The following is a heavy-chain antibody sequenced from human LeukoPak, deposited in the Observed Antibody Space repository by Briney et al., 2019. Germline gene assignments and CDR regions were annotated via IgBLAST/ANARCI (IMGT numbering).Heavy chain of an antibody. Sequence: GGSLGLSCAASGFTVSDDYVDWVRQAPGKGLEWVGRIRDKTKSYNTDYAASVKGRFTISRDDSKNSLDLQMNSLKIEDTAVYYCARAHRSGSYFDYWGQGTLVTVSS. CDR3: ARAHRSGSYFDY. V-gene: IGHV3-72*01. CDR2: IRDKTKSYNT. D-gene: IGHD1-26*01. J-gene: IGHJ4*02. CDR1: GFTVSDDY.